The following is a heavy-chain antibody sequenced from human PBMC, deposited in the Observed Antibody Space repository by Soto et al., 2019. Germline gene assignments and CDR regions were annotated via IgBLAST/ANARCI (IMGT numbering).Heavy chain of an antibody. CDR3: AREDRDRETGLVPAAIDGMDV. J-gene: IGHJ6*02. V-gene: IGHV1-69*08. D-gene: IGHD2-2*01. CDR1: GGTFSRYS. CDR2: IIPIFGIA. Sequence: QVQLVQSGAEVKKPGSSVKVSCKASGGTFSRYSITWVRQAPGHGLEWIGRIIPIFGIASYAQKFQCRDTITADESTSTAYMELSSLRSDDTAVYYCAREDRDRETGLVPAAIDGMDVWGQGTTVTVSS.